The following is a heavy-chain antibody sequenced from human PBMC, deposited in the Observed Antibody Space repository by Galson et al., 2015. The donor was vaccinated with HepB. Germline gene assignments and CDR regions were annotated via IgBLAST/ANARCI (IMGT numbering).Heavy chain of an antibody. J-gene: IGHJ2*01. CDR3: ARGGGDCGGDCYYWYLDL. CDR1: GGTFSSYA. CDR2: INPNSGGT. D-gene: IGHD2-21*01. V-gene: IGHV1-2*06. Sequence: SVKVSCKASGGTFSSYAISWVRQAPGQGLEWMGRINPNSGGTNYAQKFQGRVTMTRDTSISTAYMELSRLRSDDTAVYYCARGGGDCGGDCYYWYLDLWGRGTLVTVSS.